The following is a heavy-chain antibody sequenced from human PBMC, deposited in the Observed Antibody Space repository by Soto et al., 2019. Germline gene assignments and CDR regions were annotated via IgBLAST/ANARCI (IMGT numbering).Heavy chain of an antibody. CDR2: IYYSGST. CDR1: GGSISSGGYY. J-gene: IGHJ5*02. Sequence: PSETLSLTCTVSGGSISSGGYYWSWIRQHTGKGLKWIGYIYYSGSTNYNPSLKSRVTISVDTSKNQFSLKLSSVTAADTAVYYCARSPKDPVVVVAATFWFDPWGQGTLVTISS. V-gene: IGHV4-31*03. D-gene: IGHD2-15*01. CDR3: ARSPKDPVVVVAATFWFDP.